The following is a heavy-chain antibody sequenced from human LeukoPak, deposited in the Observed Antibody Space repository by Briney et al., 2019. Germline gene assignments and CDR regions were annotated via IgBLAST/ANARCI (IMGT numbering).Heavy chain of an antibody. Sequence: SETLSLTCTVSGGFISSYYWSWIRQPPGKGLEWIGYIYYSGSTNYNPSLKSRVTISVDTSKNQFSLKLSSVTAADTAVYYCARDRRFDPWGQGTLVTVSS. J-gene: IGHJ5*02. CDR3: ARDRRFDP. CDR1: GGFISSYY. V-gene: IGHV4-59*01. CDR2: IYYSGST.